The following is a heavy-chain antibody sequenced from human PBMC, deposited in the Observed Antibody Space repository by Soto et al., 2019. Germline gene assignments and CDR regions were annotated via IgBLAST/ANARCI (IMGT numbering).Heavy chain of an antibody. CDR3: VRGLRYSGMDV. CDR1: GGSFSAYY. J-gene: IGHJ6*02. V-gene: IGHV4-34*01. D-gene: IGHD2-15*01. CDR2: IDHSGST. Sequence: QVQLQQWGAGLLKPSETLSLTCAVNGGSFSAYYWTWIRQPPGRGLEWIGEIDHSGSTNYNPSLESRVTISIDTAKNRCSLTVTSVTAADTAVYYCVRGLRYSGMDVWGQGTTVTVS.